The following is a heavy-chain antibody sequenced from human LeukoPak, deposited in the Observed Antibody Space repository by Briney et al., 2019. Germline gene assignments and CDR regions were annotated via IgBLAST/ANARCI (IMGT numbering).Heavy chain of an antibody. CDR3: ARGGLAYCSGGSCYSFHPY. V-gene: IGHV1-69*05. CDR2: IILIFGTA. Sequence: ASVKVSCKASGGTFSSYAISWVRQAPGQGLEWMGGIILIFGTANYAQKFQGRVTITTDESTSTAYMELSRLRSEDTAVYYCARGGLAYCSGGSCYSFHPYWGQGTLVTVSS. D-gene: IGHD2-15*01. J-gene: IGHJ4*02. CDR1: GGTFSSYA.